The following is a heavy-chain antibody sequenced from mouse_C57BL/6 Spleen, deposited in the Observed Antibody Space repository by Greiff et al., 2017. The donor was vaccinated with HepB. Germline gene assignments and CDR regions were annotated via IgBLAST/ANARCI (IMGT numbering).Heavy chain of an antibody. CDR3: ASLGGLRVDY. V-gene: IGHV1-26*01. Sequence: EVQLQQSGPELVKPGASVKISCKASGYTFTDYYMNWVKQSHGKSLEWIGDINPNNGGTSYNQKFKGKATLTVDKSSSTAYMELRSLTSEDSAVYYCASLGGLRVDYWGQGTTLTVSS. J-gene: IGHJ2*01. D-gene: IGHD2-4*01. CDR2: INPNNGGT. CDR1: GYTFTDYY.